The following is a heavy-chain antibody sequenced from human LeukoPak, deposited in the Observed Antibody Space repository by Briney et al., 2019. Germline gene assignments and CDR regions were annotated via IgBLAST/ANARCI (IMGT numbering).Heavy chain of an antibody. CDR1: GYSISSDYY. D-gene: IGHD1-26*01. CDR2: IHRSGST. V-gene: IGHV4-38-2*02. Sequence: SETLSLSCTVSGYSISSDYYWGWIRPPPGKGLEWIGSIHRSGSTYYNPSLESRVTISVDTSKNQFSLMLSSVTAADTAVYYCARDVGATVHGYWGQGTLVTVSS. J-gene: IGHJ4*02. CDR3: ARDVGATVHGY.